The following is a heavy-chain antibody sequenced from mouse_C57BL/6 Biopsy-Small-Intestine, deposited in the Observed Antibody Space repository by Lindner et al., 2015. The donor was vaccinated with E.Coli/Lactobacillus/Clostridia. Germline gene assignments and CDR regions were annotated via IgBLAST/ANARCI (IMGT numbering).Heavy chain of an antibody. J-gene: IGHJ4*01. CDR1: GYTFTDYY. V-gene: IGHV1-19*01. CDR2: INPYNGGT. D-gene: IGHD3-1*01. CDR3: ASGHFYAMDY. Sequence: VQLQESGPVLVKPGASVKMSCKASGYTFTDYYMNWVKQSHGKSLEWIGVINPYNGGTSYNQKFKGKATLTVDKSSSTAYMELNSLTSEDSAVYYCASGHFYAMDYWGQGTSVTVSS.